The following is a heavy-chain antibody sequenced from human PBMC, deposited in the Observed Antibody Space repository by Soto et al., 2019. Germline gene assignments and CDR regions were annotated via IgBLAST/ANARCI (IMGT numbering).Heavy chain of an antibody. J-gene: IGHJ4*02. D-gene: IGHD3-22*01. V-gene: IGHV3-73*02. CDR3: ASVVVINTAIDY. CDR2: IRSKAQSYAT. CDR1: GFTFSGSA. Sequence: EVQLVESGGGLVQPGGSLKLSCAASGFTFSGSAMHWVRQASGKGLEWIGRIRSKAQSYATAYAASVKGRFTISRNDAKNTAYLQMNSLTTEDTAVYYCASVVVINTAIDYWGQGTLVTVSS.